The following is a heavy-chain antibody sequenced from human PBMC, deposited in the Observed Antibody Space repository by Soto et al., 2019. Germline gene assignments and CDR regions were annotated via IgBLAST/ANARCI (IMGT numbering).Heavy chain of an antibody. J-gene: IGHJ6*02. Sequence: EVQLLESGGGLVQPGGSLRLSCAASGFTFSSYAMSWVRQAPGKGLEWVSAISGSGGSTYYADSVKGRFTISRDNSKNTLYLQMKSVRAEETAVYYCAKARGVFSGMDGWGQGTTVTVSS. V-gene: IGHV3-23*01. D-gene: IGHD3-16*02. CDR2: ISGSGGST. CDR1: GFTFSSYA. CDR3: AKARGVFSGMDG.